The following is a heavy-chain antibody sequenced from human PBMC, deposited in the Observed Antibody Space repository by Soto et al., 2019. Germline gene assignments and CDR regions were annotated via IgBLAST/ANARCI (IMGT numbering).Heavy chain of an antibody. CDR2: IIPIFGTA. V-gene: IGHV1-69*13. Sequence: AVKVSCKASGGTFSSYAISWVRQAPGQGLEWMGGIIPIFGTANYAQKFQGRVTITADESTSTAYMELSSLRSEDTAVYYCARDGYNLWYFDYWGQGTLVTVSS. CDR3: ARDGYNLWYFDY. J-gene: IGHJ4*02. CDR1: GGTFSSYA. D-gene: IGHD5-12*01.